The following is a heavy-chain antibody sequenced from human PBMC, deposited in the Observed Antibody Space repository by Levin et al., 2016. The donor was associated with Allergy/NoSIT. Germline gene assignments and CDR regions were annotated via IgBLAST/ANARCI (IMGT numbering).Heavy chain of an antibody. D-gene: IGHD3-16*01. CDR3: VKDAIMITFGGVTDDY. J-gene: IGHJ4*02. CDR2: ISSNGGST. V-gene: IGHV3-64D*06. Sequence: WIRQPPGKGLEYVSAISSNGGSTYYADSVKGRFTISRDNSKNTLYLQMSSLRAEDTAVYYCVKDAIMITFGGVTDDYWGQGTLVTVSS.